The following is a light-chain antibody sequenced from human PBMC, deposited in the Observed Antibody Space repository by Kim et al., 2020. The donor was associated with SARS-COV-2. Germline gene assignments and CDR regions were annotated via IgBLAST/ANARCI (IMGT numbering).Light chain of an antibody. Sequence: STVGDRVTITCRASQRICNMFAWYQHKPEKAPKFLIYEASSLESGVPSRFSGSGSGTEFTLTISSLQPDDLATSSFPQYTSYPLPFGGGTQLDIK. J-gene: IGKJ4*01. V-gene: IGKV1-5*03. CDR3: PQYTSYPLP. CDR1: QRICNM. CDR2: EAS.